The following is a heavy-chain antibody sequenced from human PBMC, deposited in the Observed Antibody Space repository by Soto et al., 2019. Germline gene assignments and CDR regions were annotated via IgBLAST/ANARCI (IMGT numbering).Heavy chain of an antibody. Sequence: AGGSLRLSCAASGFSFNNYWMHWVRQAPGKGLVWVSRINSDGTLANYADSVKGRFTISRDNAKNTLNLQMNSLRDDDTAVYYCARGISGAYDSTYDWWGQGTLVTVSS. CDR2: INSDGTLA. CDR1: GFSFNNYW. CDR3: ARGISGAYDSTYDW. V-gene: IGHV3-74*01. D-gene: IGHD5-12*01. J-gene: IGHJ4*02.